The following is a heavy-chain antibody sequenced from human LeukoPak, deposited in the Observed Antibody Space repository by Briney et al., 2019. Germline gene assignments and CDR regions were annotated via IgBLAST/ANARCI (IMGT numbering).Heavy chain of an antibody. V-gene: IGHV3-7*02. Sequence: GGSLRLSCAASAFTFSSYWMTWVRQAPGRGLEWVANIKPDGSEEQYVGSVKGRFTISRDNAKNTLYLQMNSLRAEDTAVYYCATYGSGSYYKFDFWGQGTLVAVSS. D-gene: IGHD3-10*01. J-gene: IGHJ4*02. CDR2: IKPDGSEE. CDR1: AFTFSSYW. CDR3: ATYGSGSYYKFDF.